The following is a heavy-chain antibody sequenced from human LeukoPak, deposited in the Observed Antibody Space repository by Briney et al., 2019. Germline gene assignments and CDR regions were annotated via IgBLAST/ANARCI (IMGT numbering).Heavy chain of an antibody. CDR3: ARGHDYGDYADY. V-gene: IGHV1-8*02. CDR1: GYTFTSYD. Sequence: ASVKVSCKASGYTFTSYDINWVRQATGQGLEWMGWMNPNSGNTGYAQKFQGRVTMTRDTSISTAYMELSRLRSDDTAVYYCARGHDYGDYADYWGQGTLVTVSS. D-gene: IGHD4-17*01. J-gene: IGHJ4*02. CDR2: MNPNSGNT.